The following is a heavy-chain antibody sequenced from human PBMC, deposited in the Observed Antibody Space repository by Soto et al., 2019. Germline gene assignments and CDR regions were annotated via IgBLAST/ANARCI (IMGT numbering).Heavy chain of an antibody. CDR1: GVSISSYY. Sequence: SETLSLTCTVSGVSISSYYWSWIRQPPGKGLEWIGYIYYSGSTNYNPSLKSRVTISVDTYKNQFSLKLSSVTAADTAVYYCARGVAMVRGHYGMDVWAQGTTVTVSS. CDR3: ARGVAMVRGHYGMDV. V-gene: IGHV4-59*01. D-gene: IGHD3-10*01. J-gene: IGHJ6*02. CDR2: IYYSGST.